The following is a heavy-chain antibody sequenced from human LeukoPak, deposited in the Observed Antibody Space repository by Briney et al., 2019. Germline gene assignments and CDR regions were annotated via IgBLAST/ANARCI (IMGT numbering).Heavy chain of an antibody. V-gene: IGHV4-31*03. J-gene: IGHJ4*02. CDR1: DDSVSSGAYY. D-gene: IGHD2-15*01. Sequence: SETLSLTCTVSDDSVSSGAYYWSWIRQHPGKGLEWIGYVFYNGNTFYNPSLESRHTISVDTSKKQFSLKLKSVTAAGTALYYCARSASLPPYYFDYWGQGTLVTVSS. CDR3: ARSASLPPYYFDY. CDR2: VFYNGNT.